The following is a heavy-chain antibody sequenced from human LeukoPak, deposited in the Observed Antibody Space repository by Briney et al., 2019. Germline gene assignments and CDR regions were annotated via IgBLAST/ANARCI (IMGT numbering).Heavy chain of an antibody. V-gene: IGHV3-30-3*01. D-gene: IGHD6-19*01. CDR1: GFTFSSYA. CDR2: ISYDGSNK. Sequence: GGSLRLSCAASGFTFSSYAMHWVRQAPGKGLEWVAVISYDGSNKYYADSVKGRFTISRDNSKDTLYLQMNSLGVEDTAIYYCAKGKTGAGTGGHNFDYWGQGTLVTISS. CDR3: AKGKTGAGTGGHNFDY. J-gene: IGHJ4*02.